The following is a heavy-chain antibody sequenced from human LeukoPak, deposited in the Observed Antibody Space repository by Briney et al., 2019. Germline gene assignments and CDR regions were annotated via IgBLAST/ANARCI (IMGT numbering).Heavy chain of an antibody. CDR2: TYYSGST. J-gene: IGHJ3*02. V-gene: IGHV4-59*01. D-gene: IGHD3-3*01. CDR1: GGSISSYY. CDR3: ARDRTISDRAFDI. Sequence: PETLSLTCTVSGGSISSYYWSWIRQPPGKGLEWIGYTYYSGSTNYNPSLKSRVTISVDTSKNQFSLKLSSVTAADTAVYYCARDRTISDRAFDIWGQGTMVTVSS.